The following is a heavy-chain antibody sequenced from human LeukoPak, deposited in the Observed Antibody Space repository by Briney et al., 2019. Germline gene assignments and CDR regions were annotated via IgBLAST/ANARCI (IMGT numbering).Heavy chain of an antibody. CDR2: ISAYNGNT. D-gene: IGHD2-15*01. CDR3: ARGHRYCSGGSCLPSVLRGRYYYYYYMDV. J-gene: IGHJ6*03. Sequence: ASVKVSCKASGYTFTSYGISWVRQAPGQGLEWMGWISAYNGNTNYAQKLQGRVTMTTDTSTSTAYMELRSLRSDDTAVYYCARGHRYCSGGSCLPSVLRGRYYYYYYMDVWGKGTTVTISS. V-gene: IGHV1-18*01. CDR1: GYTFTSYG.